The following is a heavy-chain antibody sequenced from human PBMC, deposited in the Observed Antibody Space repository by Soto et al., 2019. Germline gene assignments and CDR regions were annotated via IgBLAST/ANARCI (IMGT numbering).Heavy chain of an antibody. J-gene: IGHJ3*02. CDR2: INPSGGST. V-gene: IGHV1-46*03. CDR1: GYTFTSYY. Sequence: QVQLVQSGAEVKKPGASVKVSCKASGYTFTSYYIHWVRQAPGQGLEWMGIINPSGGSTGYAQKYQGRVTMTRDTSTSTVYMELSRLRSEDTAVYYCARDLDDAFDIWGQGTMVTVSS. CDR3: ARDLDDAFDI. D-gene: IGHD1-1*01.